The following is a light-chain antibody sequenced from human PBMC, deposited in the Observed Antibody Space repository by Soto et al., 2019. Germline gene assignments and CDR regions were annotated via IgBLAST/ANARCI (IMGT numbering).Light chain of an antibody. CDR2: EVN. Sequence: QSVLTQPASVSGSPGQSITISCTGSSNDIGAYKYVSWYLQHPGKAPKLIIFEVNNRPSGVSNRFSGSKSGNTASLTISGLQAEDEADYYCNSYTSSTIYVFGTGTKVTGL. CDR1: SNDIGAYKY. CDR3: NSYTSSTIYV. J-gene: IGLJ1*01. V-gene: IGLV2-14*01.